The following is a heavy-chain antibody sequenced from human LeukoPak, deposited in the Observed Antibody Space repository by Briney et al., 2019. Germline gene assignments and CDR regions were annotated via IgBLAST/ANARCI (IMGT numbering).Heavy chain of an antibody. V-gene: IGHV1-18*04. CDR2: ISAYNGNT. CDR3: ARVQYYYDSSGLVLGYFQH. D-gene: IGHD3-22*01. CDR1: GYTFTGYY. Sequence: GASVKVSCKASGYTFTGYYMHWVRQAPGQGLEWMGWISAYNGNTNYAQKLQGRVTMTTDTSTSTAYMELRSLRSDDTAVYYCARVQYYYDSSGLVLGYFQHWGQGTLVTVSS. J-gene: IGHJ1*01.